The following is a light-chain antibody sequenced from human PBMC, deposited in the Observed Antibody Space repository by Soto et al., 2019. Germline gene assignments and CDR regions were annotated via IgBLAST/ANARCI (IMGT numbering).Light chain of an antibody. Sequence: DIQMTQSPSTLSASVGDRVTITCRASQSISSWLAWYQQKPGKAPKLLIYDASSLESGVPSRFSGSGSGTECTLTISSLQPDDVATYYCQQYNSYSARAFGQGTKVEIK. CDR3: QQYNSYSARA. CDR1: QSISSW. V-gene: IGKV1-5*01. CDR2: DAS. J-gene: IGKJ1*01.